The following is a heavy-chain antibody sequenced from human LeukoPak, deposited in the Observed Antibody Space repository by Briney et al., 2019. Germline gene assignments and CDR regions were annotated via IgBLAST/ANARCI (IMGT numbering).Heavy chain of an antibody. Sequence: SGGSLRLSCAASGFTFSSYAMHWVRQAPGKGLEWVAVISYDGSNKYYADSVKGRFTISRDNSKNTLYLQMNSLRAEDTAVYYCASSMTFDIWGQGTMVTVSS. CDR1: GFTFSSYA. V-gene: IGHV3-30*04. J-gene: IGHJ3*02. D-gene: IGHD2-2*01. CDR3: ASSMTFDI. CDR2: ISYDGSNK.